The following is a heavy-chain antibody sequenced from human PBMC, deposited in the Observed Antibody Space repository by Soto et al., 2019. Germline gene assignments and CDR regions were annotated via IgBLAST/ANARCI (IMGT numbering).Heavy chain of an antibody. D-gene: IGHD2-15*01. V-gene: IGHV4-61*08. CDR3: ARDCSGGSCSDAFDI. J-gene: IGHJ3*02. CDR1: GGSIISGDYY. CDR2: IYYSGST. Sequence: SETLSLTCTVSGGSIISGDYYWSWIRQPPGKGLEWIGYIYYSGSTNYNPSLKGRVTISVDTSKNQFSLKLSSVTAADTAVYYCARDCSGGSCSDAFDIWGQGTMVTVSS.